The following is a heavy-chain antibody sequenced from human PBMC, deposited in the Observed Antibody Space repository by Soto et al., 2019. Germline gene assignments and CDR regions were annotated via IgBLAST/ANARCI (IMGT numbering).Heavy chain of an antibody. Sequence: EVQLLDSGGGLVQPGGSRGLSCAASGFTFSSYAMSWVRQAPGKGLEWVSGISSSGGTTYYADSVKARFTISRDNSKNTLYLQMNSLRAEDTAVYYCAKDMRSSRYWYFDLWGRGTLVTVSS. CDR3: AKDMRSSRYWYFDL. V-gene: IGHV3-23*01. D-gene: IGHD3-16*01. J-gene: IGHJ2*01. CDR1: GFTFSSYA. CDR2: ISSSGGTT.